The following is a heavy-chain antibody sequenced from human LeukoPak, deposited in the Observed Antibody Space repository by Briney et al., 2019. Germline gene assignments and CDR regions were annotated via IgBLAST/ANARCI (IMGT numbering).Heavy chain of an antibody. D-gene: IGHD4-17*01. Sequence: SETLSLTCTVSGGSITRGYYWSWLRQHPGKGLEWIGYIYNSGYTYYNPSLERRLTISLDTSKNQFSLTLTSVTVADTAVYYCAREAGTTVTFDSWGQGTLVTVSS. J-gene: IGHJ4*02. CDR1: GGSITRGYY. V-gene: IGHV4-31*03. CDR3: AREAGTTVTFDS. CDR2: IYNSGYT.